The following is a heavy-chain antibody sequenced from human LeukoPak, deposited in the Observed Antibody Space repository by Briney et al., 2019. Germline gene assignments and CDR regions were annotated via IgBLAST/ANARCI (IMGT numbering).Heavy chain of an antibody. CDR3: ARDSYSSSWYSRLEYFQH. J-gene: IGHJ1*01. V-gene: IGHV3-30*02. CDR2: IRYDESNK. CDR1: GFTFSSYG. D-gene: IGHD6-13*01. Sequence: GGSLRLSCAASGFTFSSYGMHWVRQAPGKRLEWVAFIRYDESNKYYADSVKGRFTISRDNSKNTLYLQMNSLRAEDTAVYYCARDSYSSSWYSRLEYFQHWGQGTLVTVSS.